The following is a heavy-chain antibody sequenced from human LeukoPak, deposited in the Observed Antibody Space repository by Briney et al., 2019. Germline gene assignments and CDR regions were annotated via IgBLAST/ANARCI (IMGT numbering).Heavy chain of an antibody. D-gene: IGHD3-10*01. Sequence: PGGSLRLSCAASGFTFSKNAMSWVRQAPGKGLEWVSSLSGSGADTYYADSVKGRFTISRDNAKNTAYLQMNSLRAEDTAVYYCAKDPSGTGYFDSWGQGTLVTAS. J-gene: IGHJ4*02. CDR3: AKDPSGTGYFDS. V-gene: IGHV3-23*01. CDR2: LSGSGADT. CDR1: GFTFSKNA.